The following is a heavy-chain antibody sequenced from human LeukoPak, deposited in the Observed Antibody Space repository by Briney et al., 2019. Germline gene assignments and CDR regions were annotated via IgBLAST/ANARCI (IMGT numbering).Heavy chain of an antibody. Sequence: ASVKVSCKASGYTFTSYYMHWVRQAPGQGLEWMGIINPSGGSTSYAQKFQGRVTMTRDMSTSTVYMELSSLRSEDTAVYYCARDSQQLVLPDYWGQGTLVTVSS. D-gene: IGHD6-6*01. CDR1: GYTFTSYY. CDR3: ARDSQQLVLPDY. J-gene: IGHJ4*02. V-gene: IGHV1-46*01. CDR2: INPSGGST.